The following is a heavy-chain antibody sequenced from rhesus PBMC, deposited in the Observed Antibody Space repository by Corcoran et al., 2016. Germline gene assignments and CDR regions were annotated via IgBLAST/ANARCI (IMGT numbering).Heavy chain of an antibody. J-gene: IGHJ1*01. CDR3: AIDLREYFEF. CDR1: GGSISSGYSY. CDR2: ITYSGST. V-gene: IGHV4-122*02. Sequence: QVQLQASGPGLVKPSETLSLTSAVSGGSISSGYSYWPLTRPPPGKGLEWIGYITYSGSTSYNPSLRSRVTMSRDTSKNQFSLNLSSVTAADAAVYYCAIDLREYFEFWGQGALVTVSS.